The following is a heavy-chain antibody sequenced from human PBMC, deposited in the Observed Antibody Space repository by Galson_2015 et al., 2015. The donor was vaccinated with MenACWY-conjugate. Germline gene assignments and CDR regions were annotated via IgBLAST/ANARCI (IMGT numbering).Heavy chain of an antibody. J-gene: IGHJ3*01. D-gene: IGHD4-17*01. CDR2: MFRDGMS. Sequence: SLRLSCAASGLSVSYNYMSWVRQAPGKGLKWVSSMFRDGMSYYADSVRGRVTISRDNFQNMLYLQMNSLRVEDTAVYFCASSEYGDLHRGAFDLWGRGTLVTVSS. CDR1: GLSVSYNY. CDR3: ASSEYGDLHRGAFDL. V-gene: IGHV3-53*01.